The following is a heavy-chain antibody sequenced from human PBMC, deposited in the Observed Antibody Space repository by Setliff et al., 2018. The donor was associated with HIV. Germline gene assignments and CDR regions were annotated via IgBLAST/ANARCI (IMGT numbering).Heavy chain of an antibody. CDR1: GGSINYYY. V-gene: IGHV4-4*07. J-gene: IGHJ6*03. CDR2: IHSNGNT. CDR3: ARDKGYYYTDV. Sequence: PSETLSLTCTVSGGSINYYYWNWIRQPAGKGLEWLGRIHSNGNTNFNPSLKSRINMSVDMSKNQVSMKLTSVTAADTALYYCARDKGYYYTDVWGKGITVTVSS.